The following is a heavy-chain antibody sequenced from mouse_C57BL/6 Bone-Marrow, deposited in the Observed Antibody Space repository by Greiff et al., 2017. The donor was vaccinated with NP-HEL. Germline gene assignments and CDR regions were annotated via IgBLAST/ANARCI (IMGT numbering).Heavy chain of an antibody. CDR2: IYPGNSDT. D-gene: IGHD2-4*01. Sequence: EVQLQQSGTVLARPGASVKMSCKTSGYTFTSYWMHWVKQRPGQGLEWIGAIYPGNSDTSYNQKFKGKAKLTAVTSASTAYMELSSLTNEDSAVYYCTTIYYDYDWFAYWGQGTLVTVSA. CDR1: GYTFTSYW. CDR3: TTIYYDYDWFAY. J-gene: IGHJ3*01. V-gene: IGHV1-5*01.